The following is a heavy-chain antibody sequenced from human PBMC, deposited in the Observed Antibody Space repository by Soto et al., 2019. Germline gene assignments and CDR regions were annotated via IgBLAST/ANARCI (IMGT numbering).Heavy chain of an antibody. CDR3: ALGGRYCSGGSCYSHYYGMDV. CDR2: ISAYNGNT. V-gene: IGHV1-18*01. D-gene: IGHD2-15*01. Sequence: ASVKVSCKASGYTFTSYGISWVRQAPGQGLEWMGWISAYNGNTNYAQKLHGRVTMTTDTSTSTAYMELRSLRSDDTAVYYCALGGRYCSGGSCYSHYYGMDVWGQGTTVTVSS. J-gene: IGHJ6*02. CDR1: GYTFTSYG.